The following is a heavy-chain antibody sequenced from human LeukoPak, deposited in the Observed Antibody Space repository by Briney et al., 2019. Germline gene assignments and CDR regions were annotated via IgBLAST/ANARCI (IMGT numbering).Heavy chain of an antibody. J-gene: IGHJ4*02. D-gene: IGHD3-3*01. CDR1: GGSFSGYY. V-gene: IGHV4-34*01. Sequence: SETLSLTCAVYGGSFSGYYWSWIRQPPGKGLEWIGEINHSGSTNYNPSLKSRVTISVDTSKNQFSLKLSPVTAADTAVYYCARGLNYDFWSGYYLSPFDYWGQGTLVTVSS. CDR3: ARGLNYDFWSGYYLSPFDY. CDR2: INHSGST.